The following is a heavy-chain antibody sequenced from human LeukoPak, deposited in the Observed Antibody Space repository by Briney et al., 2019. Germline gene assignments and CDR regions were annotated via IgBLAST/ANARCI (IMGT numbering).Heavy chain of an antibody. CDR3: ATAGYSGYDLHY. Sequence: ASVKVSCKVSGYTLTELSMHWVRQAPGKGLGWMGGFDPEDGETIYAQKFQGRVTMTEDTSTDTAYMELSSLRSEDTAVYYCATAGYSGYDLHYWGQGTLVTVSS. CDR2: FDPEDGET. J-gene: IGHJ4*02. CDR1: GYTLTELS. V-gene: IGHV1-24*01. D-gene: IGHD5-12*01.